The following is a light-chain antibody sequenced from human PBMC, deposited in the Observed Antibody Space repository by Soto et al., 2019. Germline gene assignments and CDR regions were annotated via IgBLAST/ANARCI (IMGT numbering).Light chain of an antibody. CDR3: QQTYTTPEIT. CDR2: GAS. CDR1: QSISIY. J-gene: IGKJ5*01. V-gene: IGKV1-39*01. Sequence: DIQMTQSPSTLSASVGDRVTITFLASQSISIYLNWYQLKPGKAPNLLMYGASYLKSGVPTRFSGSGSGTDFTLTISSLQPEDFAIYYCQQTYTTPEITFGQGTRLGIK.